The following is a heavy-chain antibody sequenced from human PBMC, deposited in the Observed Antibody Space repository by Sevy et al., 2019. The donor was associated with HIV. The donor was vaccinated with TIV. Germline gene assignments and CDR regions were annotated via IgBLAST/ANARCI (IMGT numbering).Heavy chain of an antibody. V-gene: IGHV1-69*13. J-gene: IGHJ4*02. CDR1: GGTFSSYG. D-gene: IGHD5-12*01. CDR2: IIPILGTV. Sequence: ASVKVSCKASGGTFSSYGISWVRQAPGQGLEWMGGIIPILGTVNYAQKFQGRVTITADESTKTAYMELSSLRSEDTAVYYCARVDEQRWLRLYYFDYWGQGTLVTVSS. CDR3: ARVDEQRWLRLYYFDY.